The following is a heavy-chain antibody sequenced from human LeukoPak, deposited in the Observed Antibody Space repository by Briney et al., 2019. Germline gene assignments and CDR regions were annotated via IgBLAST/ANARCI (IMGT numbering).Heavy chain of an antibody. J-gene: IGHJ4*02. Sequence: PSETLSLTCTVSGASISHYYWSWIRQPPGKGLEWIGYIYYSGSTYYNPSLKSRVTISVDTSKNQFSLKLSSVTAADTAVYYCARRRNYYDSSGYYFTFDYWGQGTLVTVSS. CDR2: IYYSGST. CDR1: GASISHYY. D-gene: IGHD3-22*01. CDR3: ARRRNYYDSSGYYFTFDY. V-gene: IGHV4-30-4*01.